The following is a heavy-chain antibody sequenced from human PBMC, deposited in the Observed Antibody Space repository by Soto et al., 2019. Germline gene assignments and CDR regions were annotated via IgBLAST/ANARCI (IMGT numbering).Heavy chain of an antibody. J-gene: IGHJ6*02. Sequence: EASVKVSCKASGGTFSSYAISWVRQAPGQGLEWMGGIIPIFGTANYAQKFQGRVTITADESTSTAYMELSSLRSEDTAVYYCARAEPVYDFWSGYDYYYYYGMDVWGQGTTVTVSS. V-gene: IGHV1-69*13. D-gene: IGHD3-3*01. CDR2: IIPIFGTA. CDR3: ARAEPVYDFWSGYDYYYYYGMDV. CDR1: GGTFSSYA.